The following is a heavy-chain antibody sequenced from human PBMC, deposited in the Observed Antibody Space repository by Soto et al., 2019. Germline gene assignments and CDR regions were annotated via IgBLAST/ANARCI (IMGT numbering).Heavy chain of an antibody. CDR1: GFTFSSYA. CDR2: ISGSGGST. V-gene: IGHV3-23*01. J-gene: IGHJ4*02. Sequence: GGSLRLSCAASGFTFSSYAMSWVRQAPGKGLEWVSAISGSGGSTYYADSVKGRFTISRDNSKNTLYLQMNSLRAEYTAAYYCSRATGQRYSSGWYYFDYWGQGTLVTVSS. D-gene: IGHD6-19*01. CDR3: SRATGQRYSSGWYYFDY.